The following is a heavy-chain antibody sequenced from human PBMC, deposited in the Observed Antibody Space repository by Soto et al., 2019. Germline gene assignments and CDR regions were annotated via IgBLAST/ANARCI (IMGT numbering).Heavy chain of an antibody. CDR1: GYTFTSYG. V-gene: IGHV1-18*01. CDR3: ARYYDFWSGSTYYYYYMDV. D-gene: IGHD3-3*01. Sequence: GASVKVSCKASGYTFTSYGISWVRQAPGQGLEWMGWISAYNGNTNYAQKLQGRVTMTTDTSTSTAYMELRSLRSDDTAVYYCARYYDFWSGSTYYYYYMDVWGKGTTVTVSS. CDR2: ISAYNGNT. J-gene: IGHJ6*03.